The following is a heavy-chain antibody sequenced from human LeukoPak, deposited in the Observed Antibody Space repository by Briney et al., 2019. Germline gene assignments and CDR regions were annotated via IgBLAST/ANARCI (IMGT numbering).Heavy chain of an antibody. J-gene: IGHJ3*02. CDR1: GGSISSSSYY. D-gene: IGHD5-18*01. CDR3: ARAPPKDTAMGPNAFDI. V-gene: IGHV4-39*07. Sequence: SETLSLTCTVSGGSISSSSYYWGWIRQPPGKGLEWIGSTYYSGSTYYNPSLKSRVTISVDTSKNQFSLKLSSVTAADTAVYYCARAPPKDTAMGPNAFDIWGQGTMVTVSS. CDR2: TYYSGST.